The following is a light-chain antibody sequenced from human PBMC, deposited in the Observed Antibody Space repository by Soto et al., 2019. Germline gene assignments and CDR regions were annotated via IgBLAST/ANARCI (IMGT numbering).Light chain of an antibody. Sequence: QSVLTQAPSVSGTPGQRVTISCSGSSSNIGSNTVSWYQQVPGTAPKVLIYSNVQRPSGVPDRFSGSKSGTSASLVIGGLQSEDEADYYCAAWDGSLNGWVFGGGTKLTVL. CDR1: SSNIGSNT. CDR2: SNV. CDR3: AAWDGSLNGWV. J-gene: IGLJ3*02. V-gene: IGLV1-44*01.